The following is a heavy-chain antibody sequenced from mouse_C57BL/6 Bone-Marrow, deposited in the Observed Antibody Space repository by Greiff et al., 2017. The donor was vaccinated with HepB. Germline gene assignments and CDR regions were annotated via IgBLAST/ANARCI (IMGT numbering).Heavy chain of an antibody. CDR1: GYTFTSYD. J-gene: IGHJ3*01. Sequence: VQLQQSGPELVKPGASVKLSCKASGYTFTSYDINWVKQRPGQGLEWIGWFYPRDGSTKYNEKFKGKATLTVDTSSSTAYMELHSLTSEDSAVYFCARWLRRTSTWFAYWGQGTLVTVSA. V-gene: IGHV1-85*01. CDR3: ARWLRRTSTWFAY. D-gene: IGHD2-2*01. CDR2: FYPRDGST.